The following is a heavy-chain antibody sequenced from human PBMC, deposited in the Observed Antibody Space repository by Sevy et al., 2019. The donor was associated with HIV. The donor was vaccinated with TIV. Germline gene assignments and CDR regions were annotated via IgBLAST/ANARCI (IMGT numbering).Heavy chain of an antibody. V-gene: IGHV3-23*01. CDR2: ISGSGGST. Sequence: GGSLRLSCAASGVTFNNYAMSWVRQAPGKGLEWVAVISGSGGSTNYADAAKGRFTISSDNSKNTQYLQMNSLRAEDTAVYYCAKRVGATGGVFDYWGQGTLVTVSS. D-gene: IGHD1-26*01. CDR1: GVTFNNYA. J-gene: IGHJ4*02. CDR3: AKRVGATGGVFDY.